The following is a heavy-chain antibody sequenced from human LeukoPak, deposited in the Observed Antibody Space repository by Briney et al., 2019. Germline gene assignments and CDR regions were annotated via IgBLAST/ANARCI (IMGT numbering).Heavy chain of an antibody. J-gene: IGHJ1*01. V-gene: IGHV4-4*07. CDR2: IYTSGST. CDR1: GGSISSYY. D-gene: IGHD5-12*01. Sequence: SETLSLTCTVSGGSISSYYWSWIRQPAGKGLEWIGHIYTSGSTNYNPSLKSRVTMSVDTSKNQFSVNLNSVTAADTAFYYCARRRIPATITGSKLSSRFDTWGQGTLVTVSS. CDR3: ARRRIPATITGSKLSSRFDT.